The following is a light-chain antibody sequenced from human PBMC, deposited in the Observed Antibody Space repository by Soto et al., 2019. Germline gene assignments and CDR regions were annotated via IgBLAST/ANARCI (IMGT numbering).Light chain of an antibody. Sequence: DSQMPPSPSTLSSPAVYMVPITFRASQSISSWLAWYQQTPGTDPKLLIYDASSLESVVPSRFSGSGSGTEFTLTISSLKPDDFETYYCKQYNRYSKFGKGTKVAIK. CDR2: DAS. CDR3: KQYNRYSK. CDR1: QSISSW. V-gene: IGKV1-5*01. J-gene: IGKJ1*01.